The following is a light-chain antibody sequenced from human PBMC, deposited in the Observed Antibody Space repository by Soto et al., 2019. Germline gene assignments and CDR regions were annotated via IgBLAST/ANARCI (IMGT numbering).Light chain of an antibody. CDR3: QQYNNWPLT. CDR2: GAS. CDR1: QSVSSN. V-gene: IGKV3-15*01. J-gene: IGKJ4*01. Sequence: EIVMTQSAATLSVSPGERATLSCRASQSVSSNLAWYQQKPGQAPRLLIYGASTRATGIPARFSGSGSGTEFTLTISSLQSADFAVYYCQQYNNWPLTFGGGTKVEIK.